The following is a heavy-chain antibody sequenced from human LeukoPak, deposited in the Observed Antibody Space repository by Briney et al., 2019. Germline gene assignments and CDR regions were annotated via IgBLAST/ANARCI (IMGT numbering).Heavy chain of an antibody. Sequence: SETLSLTCTVSGGSISSYYWSWIRQPPGKGLEWIWRIYTSGGTDYNPSLRSRVTISVDTSKNQLSLKLSSVTAADTAVYYCARTYGSGYYYMDVWGKGTTVTVSS. V-gene: IGHV4-4*08. CDR2: IYTSGGT. D-gene: IGHD3-10*01. CDR1: GGSISSYY. J-gene: IGHJ6*03. CDR3: ARTYGSGYYYMDV.